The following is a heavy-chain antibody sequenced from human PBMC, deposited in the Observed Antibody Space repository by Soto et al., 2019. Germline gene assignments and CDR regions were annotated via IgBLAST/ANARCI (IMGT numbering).Heavy chain of an antibody. V-gene: IGHV1-18*01. Sequence: QVKLVQSGAEVKKPGASVKVSCKASGYTFTSYGISWVRQTPGKRLEWMGWISAYNGNTNYAQKLQGRVTMTTDTSTSQAYMERRSLRSDDTAVDYCARDDYDSSGLNHDWFDPWGQGSLFIVSS. CDR3: ARDDYDSSGLNHDWFDP. CDR2: ISAYNGNT. CDR1: GYTFTSYG. J-gene: IGHJ5*02. D-gene: IGHD3-22*01.